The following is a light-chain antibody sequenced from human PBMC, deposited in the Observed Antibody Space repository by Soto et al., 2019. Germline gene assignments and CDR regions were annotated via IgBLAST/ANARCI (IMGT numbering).Light chain of an antibody. Sequence: DIQMTQSPSSLSASVGDRVTITCRASQDINNFLAWYQQKPGKVPWLLIYAAFTLQSGSPSRFSGSGSGTDFTLTISSLPPEDVATSYCQNYNNAPLNSGGGTKVEIK. J-gene: IGKJ4*01. CDR1: QDINNF. V-gene: IGKV1-27*01. CDR2: AAF. CDR3: QNYNNAPLN.